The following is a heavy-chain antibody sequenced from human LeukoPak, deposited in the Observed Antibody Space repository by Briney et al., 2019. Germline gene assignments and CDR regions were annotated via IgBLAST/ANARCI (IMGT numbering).Heavy chain of an antibody. V-gene: IGHV1-2*02. J-gene: IGHJ4*02. CDR3: ARYYNDTSGYSPYYFDY. D-gene: IGHD3-22*01. CDR1: GGTFSSYA. Sequence: ASVKVSCKASGGTFSSYAISWVRQAPGQGLEWMGWINPNSGGTNYAQKFQGRVTMTRDTSISTAYMELSRLRSDDTAVYYCARYYNDTSGYSPYYFDYWGQGTLVTVSS. CDR2: INPNSGGT.